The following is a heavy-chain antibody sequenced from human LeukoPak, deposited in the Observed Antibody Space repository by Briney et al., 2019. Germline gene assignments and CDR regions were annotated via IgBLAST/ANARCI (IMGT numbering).Heavy chain of an antibody. CDR2: INPSGGST. V-gene: IGHV1-46*01. Sequence: ASVKVSCKASGYTFTSYYMHWVRQAPGQGLEWIGIINPSGGSTSYAQKFQGRVTMTRDTSTSTVYMELSSLRSEDTAVYYCARDEGIAAHFDYWGQGTLVTVSS. J-gene: IGHJ4*02. CDR1: GYTFTSYY. D-gene: IGHD6-6*01. CDR3: ARDEGIAAHFDY.